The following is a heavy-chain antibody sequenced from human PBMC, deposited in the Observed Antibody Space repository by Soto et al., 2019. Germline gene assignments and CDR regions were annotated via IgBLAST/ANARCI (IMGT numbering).Heavy chain of an antibody. CDR3: VRGYDFWSGQPTDYYDY. Sequence: GGYLRLSCAASGFTFSSYSMNWVRQAPGKGLEWVSSISSSSSYIYYADSVKGRFTISRDNAKNSLYLQMNSLRAEDTAVYYCVRGYDFWSGQPTDYYDYWGQRTQVTVSS. V-gene: IGHV3-21*01. D-gene: IGHD3-3*01. CDR2: ISSSSSYI. CDR1: GFTFSSYS. J-gene: IGHJ4*02.